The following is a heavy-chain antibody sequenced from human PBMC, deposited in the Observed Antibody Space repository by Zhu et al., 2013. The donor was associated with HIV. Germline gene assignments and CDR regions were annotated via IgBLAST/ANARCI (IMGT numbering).Heavy chain of an antibody. J-gene: IGHJ4*02. CDR2: MNPNSGYT. Sequence: QVQLVQSGAEVKKPGASVKVSCEASGYNFITYDITWVRQAAGQGLEWMAWMNPNSGYTAYAQKFQGRVTITRDTSMSTAYLELTSLRSEDTAVYYCARSNLLLCYLDYWGQGTLVTVSS. CDR3: ARSNLLLCYLDY. CDR1: GYNFITYD. V-gene: IGHV1-8*03. D-gene: IGHD2-15*01.